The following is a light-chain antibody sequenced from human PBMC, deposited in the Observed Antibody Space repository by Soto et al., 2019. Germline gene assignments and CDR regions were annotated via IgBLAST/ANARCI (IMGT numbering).Light chain of an antibody. V-gene: IGKV3-20*01. J-gene: IGKJ4*01. Sequence: EVVLTQSPGTLSLSPGERATLSCSASQSVNSNYLAWSQQKPGQAPRLLISGASSRATGIPDRFSGSGSGRDFTLTISRLEPEDFAVYYCQQYGGSPLVTFGGGTKVELK. CDR1: QSVNSNY. CDR2: GAS. CDR3: QQYGGSPLVT.